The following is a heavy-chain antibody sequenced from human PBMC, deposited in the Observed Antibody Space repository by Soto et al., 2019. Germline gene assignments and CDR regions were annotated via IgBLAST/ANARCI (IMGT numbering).Heavy chain of an antibody. CDR1: GGSISSGGYY. D-gene: IGHD3-3*01. CDR3: ARVGGPYYDFWSGYSTHNWFDP. J-gene: IGHJ5*02. Sequence: SETLSLTCTVSGGSISSGGYYWSWIRQHPGKGLEWIGYIYYSGSTNYNPSLKSRVTISVDTSKNQFSLKLSSVTAADTAVYYCARVGGPYYDFWSGYSTHNWFDPWGQGTLVTVS. CDR2: IYYSGST. V-gene: IGHV4-61*08.